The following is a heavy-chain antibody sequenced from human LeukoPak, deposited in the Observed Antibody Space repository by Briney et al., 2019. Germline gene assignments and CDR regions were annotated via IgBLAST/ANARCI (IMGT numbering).Heavy chain of an antibody. J-gene: IGHJ4*02. CDR2: IEHGGIT. Sequence: SETLSLTCAVHGGSFSGFYWTWMRQPPGKELEWIGEIEHGGITKYHPSLNSRVTMSEDTSNNQFSLKLTSVTAADTAVYYCARVSHDYGGNSGSLDYWGQGTLVTVSS. CDR3: ARVSHDYGGNSGSLDY. D-gene: IGHD4-23*01. CDR1: GGSFSGFY. V-gene: IGHV4-34*01.